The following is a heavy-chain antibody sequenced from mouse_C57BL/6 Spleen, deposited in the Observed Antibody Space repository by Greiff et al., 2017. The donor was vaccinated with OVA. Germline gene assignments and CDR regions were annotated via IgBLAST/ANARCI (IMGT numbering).Heavy chain of an antibody. CDR1: GYTFTSYW. Sequence: QVQLQQPGAELVKPGASVKLSCKASGYTFTSYWMHWVKQRPGGGLEWIGRIDPNSGGTKYNEKFKSKATLTVDKPSSTAYMQLSSLTSEDSAVYYCASPYYDYEAWFAYWGQGTLVTVSA. D-gene: IGHD2-4*01. CDR2: IDPNSGGT. CDR3: ASPYYDYEAWFAY. V-gene: IGHV1-72*01. J-gene: IGHJ3*01.